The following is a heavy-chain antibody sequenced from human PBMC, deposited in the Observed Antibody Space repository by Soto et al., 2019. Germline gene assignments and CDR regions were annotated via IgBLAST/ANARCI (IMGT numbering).Heavy chain of an antibody. Sequence: SETLSLPCTVSGGTISNYYWSWVRQPPGKGLEWIGYIYYSGSTNYNPSLRSRVTILLDTSKDQFSLRLSSVTAADTAVYYCARYDISNGYYDYFESWGQGTLVTVSS. V-gene: IGHV4-59*01. D-gene: IGHD3-9*01. J-gene: IGHJ4*02. CDR3: ARYDISNGYYDYFES. CDR1: GGTISNYY. CDR2: IYYSGST.